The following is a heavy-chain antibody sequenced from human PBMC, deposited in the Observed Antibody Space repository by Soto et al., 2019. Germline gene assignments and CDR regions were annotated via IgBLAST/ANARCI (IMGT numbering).Heavy chain of an antibody. J-gene: IGHJ6*02. Sequence: PSETLSLTCAVSGGSISGSYYYWGWLRQSPGKGPEWIGSVFYTGFTSYNPSLESRVSVSVDTSKNQFSLKLSSVTAADTAVYYCARERITMVRATYYYYGTDVWGQGTTVTVSS. V-gene: IGHV4-39*07. CDR3: ARERITMVRATYYYYGTDV. D-gene: IGHD3-10*01. CDR2: VFYTGFT. CDR1: GGSISGSYYY.